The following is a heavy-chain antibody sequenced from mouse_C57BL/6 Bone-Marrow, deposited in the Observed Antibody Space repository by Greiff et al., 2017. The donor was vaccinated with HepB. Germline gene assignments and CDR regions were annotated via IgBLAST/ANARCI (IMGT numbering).Heavy chain of an antibody. J-gene: IGHJ1*03. CDR1: GFTFSDYY. CDR2: ISNGGGST. D-gene: IGHD1-1*01. V-gene: IGHV5-12*01. CDR3: ARHGYYYGSSYGYFDV. Sequence: EVQGVESGGGLVQPGGSLKLSCAASGFTFSDYYMYWVRQTPEKRLEWVAYISNGGGSTYYPDTVKGRFTISRDNAKNTLYLQMSRLKSEDTAMYYCARHGYYYGSSYGYFDVWGTGTTVTVSS.